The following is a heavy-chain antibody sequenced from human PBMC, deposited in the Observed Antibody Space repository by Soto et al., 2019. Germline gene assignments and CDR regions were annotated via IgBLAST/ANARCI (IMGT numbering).Heavy chain of an antibody. CDR2: IYTSGST. V-gene: IGHV4-4*07. CDR3: ASLPAAGYYYYGMDV. Sequence: KPSETLSLTCTVSGGSISSYYWSWIRQPAGKGLEWIGRIYTSGSTNYNPSLKSRVTMSVDTSKNQFSLKLSSVTAADTAVYYCASLPAAGYYYYGMDVWGQGTTVTVSS. D-gene: IGHD6-13*01. J-gene: IGHJ6*02. CDR1: GGSISSYY.